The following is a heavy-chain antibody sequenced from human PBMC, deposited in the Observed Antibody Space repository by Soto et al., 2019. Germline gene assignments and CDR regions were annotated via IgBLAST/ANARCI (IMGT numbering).Heavy chain of an antibody. D-gene: IGHD5-12*01. CDR3: AKGAEGYVVSSLDF. CDR2: ITSTGGST. J-gene: IGHJ4*02. V-gene: IGHV3-23*01. Sequence: EVQLLESGGGFVQPGGSLRLSCAASGFIFSNYAMTWVRQAPGEGLEWVSGITSTGGSTYYADSVKGRFTISRDNSKNTLFLQINSLRAVDTAVYYCAKGAEGYVVSSLDFWGQGTLVSVSS. CDR1: GFIFSNYA.